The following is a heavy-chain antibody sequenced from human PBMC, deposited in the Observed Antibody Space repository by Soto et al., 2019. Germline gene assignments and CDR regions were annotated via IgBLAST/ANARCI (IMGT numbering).Heavy chain of an antibody. D-gene: IGHD4-17*01. CDR2: IWYDGSNK. CDR3: ARGLEDYDVGY. V-gene: IGHV3-33*08. Sequence: GGSLRLSCAASGFTFSSYAMHWVRQAPGKGLEWVAVIWYDGSNKYYADSVKGRFTISRDNSKNTLYLQMNSLRAEDTAVYYCARGLEDYDVGYWGQGTLVTVS. CDR1: GFTFSSYA. J-gene: IGHJ4*02.